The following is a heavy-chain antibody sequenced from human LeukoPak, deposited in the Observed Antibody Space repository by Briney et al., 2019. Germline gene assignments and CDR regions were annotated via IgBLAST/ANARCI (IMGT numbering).Heavy chain of an antibody. D-gene: IGHD3-16*02. CDR3: ARDLVAGD. V-gene: IGHV7-4-1*02. CDR2: INTNTGNP. CDR1: GYTFTSYA. Sequence: ASVKVSCKDSGYTFTSYAMNWVRQAPGQGLEWMEWINTNTGNPTYAQGFTGRFDFSLGTSVNTAYPQISILKADDTAVYYCARDLVAGDWGQGTLVTVSS. J-gene: IGHJ4*02.